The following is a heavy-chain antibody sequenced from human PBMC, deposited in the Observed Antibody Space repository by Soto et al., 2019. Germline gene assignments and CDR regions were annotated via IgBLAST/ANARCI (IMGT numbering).Heavy chain of an antibody. V-gene: IGHV2-5*01. CDR1: GFSLSTPGVG. D-gene: IGHD5-12*01. CDR2: FYWNDDN. J-gene: IGHJ4*02. Sequence: SGPTLVNPTQTLTVTCTCSGFSLSTPGVGVGWIRQPPGKALEWLAFFYWNDDNRYSPSLKSRITITKDTSRNQVVLTLTNLDPEDTGTYYCVHRRRYVGAFDYWGQGTLVTVSS. CDR3: VHRRRYVGAFDY.